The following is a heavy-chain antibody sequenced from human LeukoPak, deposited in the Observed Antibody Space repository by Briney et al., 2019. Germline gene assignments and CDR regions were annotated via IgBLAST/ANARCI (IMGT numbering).Heavy chain of an antibody. J-gene: IGHJ4*02. CDR2: INPNSGGT. D-gene: IGHD6-19*01. V-gene: IGHV1-2*02. Sequence: ASVKVSCKASGYTFTGYYMHWVRQAPGQGLEWMGWINPNSGGTNYAQKFQGRVTMTRDTSISTAYMELSRLRSDDTAVYYCARAHRNRIAVAGTLGDYWGQGTLVTVSS. CDR1: GYTFTGYY. CDR3: ARAHRNRIAVAGTLGDY.